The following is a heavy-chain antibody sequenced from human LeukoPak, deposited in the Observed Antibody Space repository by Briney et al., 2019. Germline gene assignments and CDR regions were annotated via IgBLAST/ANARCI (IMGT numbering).Heavy chain of an antibody. D-gene: IGHD6-25*01. CDR2: IYYSGST. CDR3: ARDGPAANWFDP. Sequence: SETLSLTCTVSAGSISSYYWSWIRQPPGKGLEWIGYIYYSGSTNYNPSLKSRVTISVDTSKNQFSLKLSSVTAADTAVYYCARDGPAANWFDPWGQGTLVTVSS. CDR1: AGSISSYY. J-gene: IGHJ5*02. V-gene: IGHV4-59*01.